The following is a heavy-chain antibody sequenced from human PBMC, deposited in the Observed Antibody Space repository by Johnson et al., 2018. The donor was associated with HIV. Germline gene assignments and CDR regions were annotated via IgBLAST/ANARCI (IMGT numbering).Heavy chain of an antibody. CDR2: ISGSGGST. V-gene: IGHV3-23*04. CDR1: GFTFSNDA. D-gene: IGHD1-26*01. CDR3: ASLGGLGGFDV. J-gene: IGHJ3*01. Sequence: VQLVESGGGLVQPGGSLRLSCTASGFTFSNDAMNWVRQAPGKGLEWVSAISGSGGSTYYADSVKGRFTISRDNSKNTLYLQMNSLTPEDTAVYYCASLGGLGGFDVWGQGTMVTVSS.